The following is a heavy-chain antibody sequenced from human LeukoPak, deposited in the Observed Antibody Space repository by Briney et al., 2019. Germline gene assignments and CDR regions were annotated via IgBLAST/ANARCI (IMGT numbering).Heavy chain of an antibody. Sequence: GGSLRLSCAASGFTFSSYGMHWVRQAPGKGLEWVAVIWYDGSNKYYADSVKGRFTISRDNSKNTLYLQMNSLRAEDTAVYYCAKAVGYCSSTSWCYYYYYMDVWGKGTTVTVSS. CDR1: GFTFSSYG. V-gene: IGHV3-30*02. J-gene: IGHJ6*03. CDR3: AKAVGYCSSTSWCYYYYYMDV. CDR2: IWYDGSNK. D-gene: IGHD2-2*01.